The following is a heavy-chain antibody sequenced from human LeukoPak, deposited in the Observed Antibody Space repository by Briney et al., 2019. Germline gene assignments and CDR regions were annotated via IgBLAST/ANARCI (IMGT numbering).Heavy chain of an antibody. J-gene: IGHJ3*02. CDR1: GYSISSGYY. CDR3: DARSGAAFDI. Sequence: SETLSLTCSVSGYSISSGYYWGWIRQPPGKGLEWIGYIYYSGSTNYNPSLKSRVTISVDTSKNQFSLKLSSVTAADTAVYARDARSGAAFDIWGQGTMVTVSS. D-gene: IGHD6-19*01. CDR2: IYYSGST. V-gene: IGHV4-38-2*02.